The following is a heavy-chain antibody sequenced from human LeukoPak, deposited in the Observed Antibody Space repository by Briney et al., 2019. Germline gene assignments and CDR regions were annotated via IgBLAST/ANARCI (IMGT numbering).Heavy chain of an antibody. CDR3: ARDTAMVSLDY. V-gene: IGHV4-61*02. CDR1: GGSISSGSYY. Sequence: SQTLSLTCTVSGGSISSGSYYWSWIRQPAGKGLEWIGRIYTSGSTNYNPSLKSRVTISVDTSKNQFSLKLSSVTAADTAVYYGARDTAMVSLDYWGQGTLVTVSS. J-gene: IGHJ4*02. CDR2: IYTSGST. D-gene: IGHD5-18*01.